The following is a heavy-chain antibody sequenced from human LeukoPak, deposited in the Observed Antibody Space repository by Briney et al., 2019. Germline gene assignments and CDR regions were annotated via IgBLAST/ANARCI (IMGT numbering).Heavy chain of an antibody. CDR1: GFIFSSYG. CDR3: ARGQSQRLVNWLDP. V-gene: IGHV3-74*01. CDR2: ISGDGSST. Sequence: GGSLRLSCAASGFIFSSYGMHWVRQAPGEGLVWVSHISGDGSSTSYVDSVKGRFTISRDNAKNTLYLQMNSLRAEDTAVYYCARGQSQRLVNWLDPWGQGTLVTVSS. J-gene: IGHJ5*02. D-gene: IGHD6-13*01.